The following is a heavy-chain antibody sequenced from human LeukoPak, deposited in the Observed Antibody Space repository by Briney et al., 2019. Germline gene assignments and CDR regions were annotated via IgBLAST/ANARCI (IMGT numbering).Heavy chain of an antibody. V-gene: IGHV4-4*07. CDR1: GGSITTHY. CDR3: AREVEMATQFDY. CDR2: ISITGST. J-gene: IGHJ4*02. D-gene: IGHD5-24*01. Sequence: PSDTLSLTCAVSGGSITTHYWSWIRQPAGKGREWIGRISITGSTNYNPSLKSRVTMSIDTSKNQFSLNLSSVTAADTAVYYCAREVEMATQFDYWDQGTLVTVSS.